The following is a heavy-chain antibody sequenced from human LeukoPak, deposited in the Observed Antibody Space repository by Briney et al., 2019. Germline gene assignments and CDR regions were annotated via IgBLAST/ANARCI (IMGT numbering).Heavy chain of an antibody. CDR1: GFTFSSYA. Sequence: GGSLTLSCAASGFTFSSYAMSWVRQAPGKGLEWVSAISGSGGSTYYADSVKGRFTISRDNAKNSLYLQMNSLRPEDTALYFCAKGHCSGHSCLLHYFDYWGQGTLVTVSS. V-gene: IGHV3-23*01. D-gene: IGHD2-15*01. J-gene: IGHJ4*02. CDR3: AKGHCSGHSCLLHYFDY. CDR2: ISGSGGST.